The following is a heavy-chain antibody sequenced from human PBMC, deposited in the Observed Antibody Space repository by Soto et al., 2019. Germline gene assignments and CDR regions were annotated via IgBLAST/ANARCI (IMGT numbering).Heavy chain of an antibody. D-gene: IGHD3-9*01. Sequence: EVQLLESGGGLVQPGGSLRLCCAASGFTFSSYAMSWVRQAPGKGLEWVSAISGGGGTTYYADSVKGRFTISRDNSKNTLYLQMNSLRAEDTAVYYCAKNVWGITIFGGMDVWGQGTTVTVSS. CDR1: GFTFSSYA. V-gene: IGHV3-23*01. J-gene: IGHJ6*02. CDR3: AKNVWGITIFGGMDV. CDR2: ISGGGGTT.